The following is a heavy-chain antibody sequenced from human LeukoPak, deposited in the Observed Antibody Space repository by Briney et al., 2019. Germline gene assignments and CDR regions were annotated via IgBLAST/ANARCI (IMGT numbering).Heavy chain of an antibody. CDR2: ISGSGGTT. V-gene: IGHV3-23*01. D-gene: IGHD6-13*01. Sequence: GGSLRLSCAASGFTFGGYAISWVRQAPGQGLEWVSAISGSGGTTYYADSVKGRFTISRDNSKNTLYLQMNSLRAEDTAVYYCAKDLRSRIAAAGAPDYWGQGTLVTVSS. CDR1: GFTFGGYA. J-gene: IGHJ4*02. CDR3: AKDLRSRIAAAGAPDY.